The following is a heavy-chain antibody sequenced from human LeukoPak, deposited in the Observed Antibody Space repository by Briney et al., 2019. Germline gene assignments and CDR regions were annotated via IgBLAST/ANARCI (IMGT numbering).Heavy chain of an antibody. J-gene: IGHJ6*02. Sequence: PGRSLRLSCAASGFTFSSYGMHWVRQAPGKGLEWVAVISYDGSNKYYADSVKGRFTISRDNSKNTLYLQMNSLRAEDTAVYYCANAFRGGSSSWQYYYYGMDVWGQGTTVTVSS. CDR1: GFTFSSYG. V-gene: IGHV3-30*18. D-gene: IGHD6-13*01. CDR2: ISYDGSNK. CDR3: ANAFRGGSSSWQYYYYGMDV.